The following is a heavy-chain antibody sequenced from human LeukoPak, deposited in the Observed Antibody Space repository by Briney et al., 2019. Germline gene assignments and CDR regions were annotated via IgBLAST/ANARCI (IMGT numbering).Heavy chain of an antibody. V-gene: IGHV3-74*01. CDR3: ARGNFYSGSGSSPLDY. Sequence: GGSLRLSCAASGFTFNSYWMHWVRQVPGKGLVWVSRINSDGSRTNYVDSAKGRFTISRDNAKNTLFLQMNSLGAEDSAVYYCARGNFYSGSGSSPLDYWGQGTLVTVSS. J-gene: IGHJ4*02. CDR2: INSDGSRT. CDR1: GFTFNSYW. D-gene: IGHD3-10*01.